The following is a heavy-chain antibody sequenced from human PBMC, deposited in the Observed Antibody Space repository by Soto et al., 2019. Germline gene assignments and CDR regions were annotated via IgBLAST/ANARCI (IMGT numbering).Heavy chain of an antibody. CDR3: VRGYGDSHDY. CDR1: GGTFSSYT. CDR2: IIPMFGIA. V-gene: IGHV1-69*02. D-gene: IGHD4-17*01. J-gene: IGHJ4*02. Sequence: QVQLVQSGAEVKKPGSSVKVSCKASGGTFSSYTISWVRQAPGQGLEWMGRIIPMFGIANYAQKFQGRVTITAGKSTSTAYMELSSLRSEDTAVYYCVRGYGDSHDYWGQGTLVTVSS.